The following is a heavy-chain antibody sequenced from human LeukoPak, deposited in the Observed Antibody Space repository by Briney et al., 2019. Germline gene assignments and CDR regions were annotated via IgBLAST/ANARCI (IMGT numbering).Heavy chain of an antibody. CDR2: INPNSGGT. CDR1: GYTFTGYY. Sequence: GASVKVSCKASGYTFTGYYMHWVRQAPGQGLEWMGWINPNSGGTNYAQKFQGRVTMTRDTSISTAYMELSRLRSDDTAVYYCVKLRGGYISSWYGDHWGQGTLVTVSS. CDR3: VKLRGGYISSWYGDH. V-gene: IGHV1-2*02. D-gene: IGHD6-13*01. J-gene: IGHJ4*02.